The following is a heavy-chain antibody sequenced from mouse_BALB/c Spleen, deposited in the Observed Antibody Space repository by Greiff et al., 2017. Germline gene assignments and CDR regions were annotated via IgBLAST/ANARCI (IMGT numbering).Heavy chain of an antibody. CDR3: AVYGNYSLDY. V-gene: IGHV14-1*02. D-gene: IGHD2-1*01. J-gene: IGHJ2*01. Sequence: EVQLVESGAELVRPGALVKLSCKASGFNIKDYYMHWVKQRPEQGLEWIGWIDPENGNTIYDPKFQGKASITADTSSNTAYLQLSSLTSEDTAVYYCAVYGNYSLDYWGQGTTLTVSS. CDR1: GFNIKDYY. CDR2: IDPENGNT.